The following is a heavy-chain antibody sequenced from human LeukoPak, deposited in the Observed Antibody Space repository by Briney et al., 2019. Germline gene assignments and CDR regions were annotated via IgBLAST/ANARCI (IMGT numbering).Heavy chain of an antibody. D-gene: IGHD3-10*01. CDR2: IYTGGST. V-gene: IGHV4-4*07. J-gene: IGHJ6*03. CDR1: GGSISSYY. CDR3: AREDGSPPHYYYYYMDV. Sequence: SETLSLTCTVSGGSISSYYWSWIRQSAGKGLEWIGHIYTGGSTNYNPSLKSRVTISVDTSKNQFSLKLSSVTAADTAVYYCAREDGSPPHYYYYYMDVWGKGTTVTISS.